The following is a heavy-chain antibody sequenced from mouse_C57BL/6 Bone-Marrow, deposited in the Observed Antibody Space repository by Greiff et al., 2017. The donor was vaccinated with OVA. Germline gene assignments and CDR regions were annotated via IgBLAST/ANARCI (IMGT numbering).Heavy chain of an antibody. CDR2: IYPGSGNT. J-gene: IGHJ2*01. D-gene: IGHD1-1*01. CDR1: GYTFTDYY. V-gene: IGHV1-76*01. Sequence: QVQLQQSGAELVRPGASVKLSCKASGYTFTDYYINWVKQRPGQGLEWIARIYPGSGNTYYNEKFKGKATLTAEKSSSTAYMQLSSLTSEDSAVYFCARETVVARVDYWGQGTTLTVSS. CDR3: ARETVVARVDY.